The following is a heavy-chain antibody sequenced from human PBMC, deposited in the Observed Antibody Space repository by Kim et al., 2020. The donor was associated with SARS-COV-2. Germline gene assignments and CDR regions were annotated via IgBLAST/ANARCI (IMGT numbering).Heavy chain of an antibody. CDR2: ISGSGGST. CDR1: GFTFSSYA. D-gene: IGHD2-15*01. J-gene: IGHJ5*02. CDR3: AKYPLYRMVPGGWLDP. V-gene: IGHV3-23*01. Sequence: GGSLRLSCAASGFTFSSYAMSWVRQAPGKGLEWVSAISGSGGSTYYADSVKGRFTISRDNSKNTLYLQMNSLRAEDTAVYYCAKYPLYRMVPGGWLDPWGQGTLVTVSP.